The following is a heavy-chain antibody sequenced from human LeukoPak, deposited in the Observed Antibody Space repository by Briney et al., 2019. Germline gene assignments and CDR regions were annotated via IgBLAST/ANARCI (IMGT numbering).Heavy chain of an antibody. J-gene: IGHJ4*02. CDR1: GGSISSYY. D-gene: IGHD3-22*01. CDR3: ARSRWLVGGDYWFDY. Sequence: SETLSLTCTVSGGSISSYYWSWIRQPPGKGLEWIGYIYYSGSTNYNPSLKSRVTISVDTSKNQFSLKLSSVTAADTAVYYCARSRWLVGGDYWFDYWGQGTLVTVSS. CDR2: IYYSGST. V-gene: IGHV4-59*01.